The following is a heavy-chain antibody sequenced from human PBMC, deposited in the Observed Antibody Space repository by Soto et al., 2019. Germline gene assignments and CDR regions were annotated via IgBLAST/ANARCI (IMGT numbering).Heavy chain of an antibody. CDR3: ARDSSGWYYFDY. D-gene: IGHD6-19*01. J-gene: IGHJ4*02. V-gene: IGHV4-31*03. CDR1: GGSISSGGYY. Sequence: QVQLQESGPGLVKPSQTLSLTCTVSGGSISSGGYYWSWIRQHPGKGLEWIGYIYYSGSTYYNPSLKSRVTISVNTSKNQFSLKLSSVTAADTAVYYCARDSSGWYYFDYWGQGTLVTVPS. CDR2: IYYSGST.